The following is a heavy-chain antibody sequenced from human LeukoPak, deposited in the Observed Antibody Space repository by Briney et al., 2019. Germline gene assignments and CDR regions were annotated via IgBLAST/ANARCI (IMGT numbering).Heavy chain of an antibody. V-gene: IGHV1-2*02. CDR3: ARGRGYSYGYLDDAFDI. J-gene: IGHJ3*02. CDR2: INPNSGGT. Sequence: ASVKVSCKASGYTFTCYYMHWARQAPGQGLEWMGWINPNSGGTNYVQKFQGRVTMTRDTSISTAYMELSRLRSDDTAVYYCARGRGYSYGYLDDAFDIWGQGTMVTVSS. CDR1: GYTFTCYY. D-gene: IGHD5-18*01.